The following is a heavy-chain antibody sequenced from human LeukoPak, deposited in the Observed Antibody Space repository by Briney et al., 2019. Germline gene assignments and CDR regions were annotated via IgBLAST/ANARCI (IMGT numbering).Heavy chain of an antibody. CDR2: INPSGGST. CDR3: ASGGGKIYYMDV. V-gene: IGHV1-46*01. J-gene: IGHJ6*03. CDR1: GYTFTSYY. Sequence: ASVKVSCKASGYTFTSYYMLWVRQAPGQGLEWMGIINPSGGSTSYAQKFQGRVTMTRDTSTSTVYMELSSLRSEDTAVYYCASGGGKIYYMDVWGKGTTVTVSS.